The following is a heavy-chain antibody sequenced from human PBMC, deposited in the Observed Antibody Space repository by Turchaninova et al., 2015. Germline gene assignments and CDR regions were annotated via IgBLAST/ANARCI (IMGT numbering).Heavy chain of an antibody. V-gene: IGHV4-38-2*01. CDR2: IYHSGNT. D-gene: IGHD3-22*01. J-gene: IGHJ4*02. CDR3: ARSRGEYYDGSGYLDY. Sequence: QVQLQESGPGLVKRSETLSLTCAVSAYSLSSGYYGGWVRPPPGKGLEWLASIYHSGNTFYNPSLKSRVTMSVDTSKNQFSLKLSSVTAADTAVYYCARSRGEYYDGSGYLDYWGQGTLVTVSS. CDR1: AYSLSSGYY.